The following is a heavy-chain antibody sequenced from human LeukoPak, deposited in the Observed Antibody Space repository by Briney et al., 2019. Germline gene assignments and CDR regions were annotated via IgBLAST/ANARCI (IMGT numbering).Heavy chain of an antibody. CDR2: ITYDGSNK. J-gene: IGHJ6*02. V-gene: IGHV3-30-3*01. CDR1: GFTFSCHA. D-gene: IGHD3-10*01. Sequence: GRSLGISCAASGFTFSCHAMQRIRKAPGKGLVRQALITYDGSNKYYGDAEKGQFTISRDKSKITRDLQMNSLRPEDTAVHYGARGVVPRGELLSRSPDGMDVWGQGTTVTVSS. CDR3: ARGVVPRGELLSRSPDGMDV.